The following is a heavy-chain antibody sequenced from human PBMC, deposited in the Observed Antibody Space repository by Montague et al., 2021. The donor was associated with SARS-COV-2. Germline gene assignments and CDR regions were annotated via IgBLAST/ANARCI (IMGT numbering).Heavy chain of an antibody. CDR3: ARGQSGSYSGGWVPVALFDFYHYMDI. Sequence: SETLSLTCAVYGGSFSDYYWSWVRRPPGKGLEWIGDINHRGNTNVSPNLKSRVTISVDTSKNQFSLKLISVTAADSAVYYCARGQSGSYSGGWVPVALFDFYHYMDIWGRGTTVAVSS. D-gene: IGHD6-25*01. CDR2: INHRGNT. CDR1: GGSFSDYY. J-gene: IGHJ6*03. V-gene: IGHV4-34*01.